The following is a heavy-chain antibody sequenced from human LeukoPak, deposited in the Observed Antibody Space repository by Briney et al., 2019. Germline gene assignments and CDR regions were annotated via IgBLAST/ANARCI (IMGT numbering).Heavy chain of an antibody. CDR2: IYNSGST. CDR3: ARGGYSYGYDDDFEY. V-gene: IGHV4-59*11. Sequence: PSETLSLTCTVSGGSISSHYWSWIRQPPGKGPEWIGYIYNSGSTNYNPSFKSRVTISVDTSKNRFSLKMTSVTAADTAVYYCARGGYSYGYDDDFEYWGQGILVTVSS. J-gene: IGHJ4*02. CDR1: GGSISSHY. D-gene: IGHD5-18*01.